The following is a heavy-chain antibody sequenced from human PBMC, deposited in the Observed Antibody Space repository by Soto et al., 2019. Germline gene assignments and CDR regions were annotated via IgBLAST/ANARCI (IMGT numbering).Heavy chain of an antibody. CDR1: GYSFTTYA. V-gene: IGHV1-3*01. CDR3: ARGKGMEENYYYHGMDV. Sequence: ASVKVSCKSSGYSFTTYAMHWVRQAPGQRLEWMAWINGGNGNTKYSQKFQDRVTITRDTSASIAYLELSSLRSEDTAVYYCARGKGMEENYYYHGMDVWGQGTTVTVSS. D-gene: IGHD1-1*01. J-gene: IGHJ6*02. CDR2: INGGNGNT.